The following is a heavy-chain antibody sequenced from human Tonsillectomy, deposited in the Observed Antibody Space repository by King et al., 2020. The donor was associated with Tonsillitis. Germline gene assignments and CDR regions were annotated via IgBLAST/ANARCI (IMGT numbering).Heavy chain of an antibody. V-gene: IGHV4-34*01. CDR2: INHSGST. J-gene: IGHJ6*03. CDR3: ASGAIVVVAAAKFYYYYYMDV. D-gene: IGHD2-2*01. Sequence: VQLQQWGAGLLKPSETLSLTCAVYGGSFSGYYWSWIRQPPGKGLDWIGEINHSGSTNYNPSLKSVVTISVDTAKNQFSLKLSSLTAADTAVYYCASGAIVVVAAAKFYYYYYMDVWGKGTTVTVSS. CDR1: GGSFSGYY.